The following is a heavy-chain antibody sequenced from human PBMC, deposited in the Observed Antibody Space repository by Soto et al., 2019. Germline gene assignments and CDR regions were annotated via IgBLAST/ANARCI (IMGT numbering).Heavy chain of an antibody. CDR1: GFSLSTSGVG. J-gene: IGHJ2*01. V-gene: IGHV2-5*02. CDR3: AHRRGGYGDYWYFDL. Sequence: QITLKESGPTLVKPTQTLTLTCTFSGFSLSTSGVGVGWIRQPPGKALEWLALIYWDDDKRYSPSLKSRLTITQDTSKTQVVLTMTNMDPVDTATYYCAHRRGGYGDYWYFDLWGRGTLVTVSS. D-gene: IGHD4-17*01. CDR2: IYWDDDK.